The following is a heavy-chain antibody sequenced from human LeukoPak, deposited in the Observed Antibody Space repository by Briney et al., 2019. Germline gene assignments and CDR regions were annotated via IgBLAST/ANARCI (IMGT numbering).Heavy chain of an antibody. CDR1: GFTFSSYA. Sequence: GGSLRLSCAASGFTFSSYAMSWVRQAPGKGLEWVSAISGSGGSTYYADSVKGRFTISRDNSKNTLYLQMNSLRAEDTAVYYCAKDLHDILTGYPPGYFDYWSQGTLVTVSS. CDR3: AKDLHDILTGYPPGYFDY. CDR2: ISGSGGST. V-gene: IGHV3-23*01. D-gene: IGHD3-9*01. J-gene: IGHJ4*02.